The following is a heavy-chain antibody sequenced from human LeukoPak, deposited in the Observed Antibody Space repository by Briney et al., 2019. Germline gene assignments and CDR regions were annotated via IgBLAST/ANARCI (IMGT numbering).Heavy chain of an antibody. CDR3: ARDRHIAAAVYYYYMDV. V-gene: IGHV1-18*01. Sequence: ASVRVSCKASGYTFTSYIISWVRQAPGQGLEWMGWINAYNGNTVYAQRVQGRVTMTTDTSTSTAYMEVRSLRSDDTAVYYCARDRHIAAAVYYYYMDVWGKGTPVTVSS. D-gene: IGHD6-13*01. J-gene: IGHJ6*03. CDR2: INAYNGNT. CDR1: GYTFTSYI.